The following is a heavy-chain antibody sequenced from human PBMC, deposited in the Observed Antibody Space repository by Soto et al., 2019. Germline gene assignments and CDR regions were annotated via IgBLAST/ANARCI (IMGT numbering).Heavy chain of an antibody. J-gene: IGHJ5*02. CDR1: GGTFGSDA. V-gene: IGHV1-69*06. Sequence: SVKVSCKASGGTFGSDAITWVRQAPGQGLEWVGRIIPIFGTTNYAQNLQGRVTISADKSTLTSYMELHSLTSDDTALYYCARDRTDSGSYTNWLDPWGQGTQVTVSS. CDR3: ARDRTDSGSYTNWLDP. D-gene: IGHD3-22*01. CDR2: IIPIFGTT.